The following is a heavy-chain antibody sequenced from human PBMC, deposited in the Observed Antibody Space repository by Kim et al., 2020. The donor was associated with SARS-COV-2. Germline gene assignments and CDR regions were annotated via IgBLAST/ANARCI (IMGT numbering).Heavy chain of an antibody. J-gene: IGHJ5*02. CDR3: ARGLIITIFGVVTTNWFDP. Sequence: SETLSLTCAVYGGSFSGYYWSWIRQPPGKGLEWIGEINHSGSTNYNPSLKSRVTISVETSKNQFYLKLSSVTAADTAVNYCARGLIITIFGVVTTNWFDP. CDR2: INHSGST. D-gene: IGHD3-3*01. V-gene: IGHV4-34*01. CDR1: GGSFSGYY.